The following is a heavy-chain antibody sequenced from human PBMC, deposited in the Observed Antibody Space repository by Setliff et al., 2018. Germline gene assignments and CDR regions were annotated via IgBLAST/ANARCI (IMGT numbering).Heavy chain of an antibody. CDR2: INGDGSVA. D-gene: IGHD2-21*01. V-gene: IGHV3-74*01. CDR1: GFTFSSYN. Sequence: PGGSLRLSCEGSGFTFSSYNMNWVRQVPGKGLVWVARINGDGSVANYADAVKGRFTISRDNAKNTLSLQMNTLKAEDTAVYYCTRDIVVFTDIDYYYSGMDVWGQGTAVTVSS. CDR3: TRDIVVFTDIDYYYSGMDV. J-gene: IGHJ6*02.